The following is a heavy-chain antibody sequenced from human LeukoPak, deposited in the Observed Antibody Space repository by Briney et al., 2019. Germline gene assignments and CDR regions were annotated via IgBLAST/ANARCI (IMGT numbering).Heavy chain of an antibody. V-gene: IGHV1-2*04. Sequence: GASVKVSCKASGYTFTGYYMHWVRQAPGQGLEWMGWINPNSGGTNYAQKFQGWVTMTRDTSISTAYMELSRLRSDDTAVYYCARDYYGSGSYYSPSPYGMDVWGQGTTVTVSS. CDR2: INPNSGGT. CDR1: GYTFTGYY. D-gene: IGHD3-10*01. CDR3: ARDYYGSGSYYSPSPYGMDV. J-gene: IGHJ6*02.